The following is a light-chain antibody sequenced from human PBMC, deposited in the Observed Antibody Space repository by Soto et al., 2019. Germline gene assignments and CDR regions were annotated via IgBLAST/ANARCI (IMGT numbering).Light chain of an antibody. CDR3: QQSFSGLGT. Sequence: DIQMTQSPSSLSASIGDRVTITCRASQGIGSYLAWYQQKPGKVPKLLIYAASTLQSGVPSRFSGSGSGTDFTLSISSLQPEDFATYYCQQSFSGLGTFGPGTKVDMK. CDR1: QGIGSY. V-gene: IGKV1-27*01. J-gene: IGKJ3*01. CDR2: AAS.